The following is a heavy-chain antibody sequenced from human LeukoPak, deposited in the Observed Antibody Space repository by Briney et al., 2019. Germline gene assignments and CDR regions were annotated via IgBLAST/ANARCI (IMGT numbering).Heavy chain of an antibody. CDR1: GGSLSSYY. CDR3: ATHYDNSGYGFFQH. J-gene: IGHJ1*01. Sequence: KPSETLSLTCTVSGGSLSSYYWSWIRQPPGKGLEWIGYIYYSGSTNYNPSLKSRVTISIETSKNQFSLKLSSVTAADTAVYYCATHYDNSGYGFFQHWGQGTLVTASS. V-gene: IGHV4-59*08. CDR2: IYYSGST. D-gene: IGHD3-22*01.